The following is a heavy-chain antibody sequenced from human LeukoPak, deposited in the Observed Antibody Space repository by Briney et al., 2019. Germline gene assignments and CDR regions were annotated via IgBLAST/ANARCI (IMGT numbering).Heavy chain of an antibody. CDR3: AKGGPMVRSDY. CDR2: ISGSGGSA. Sequence: GGSLRLSCAASGFTFSSYVMSWVRQAPGKGLEWVSAISGSGGSAYYADSVKGRFTISRDNSKNTLCLQMNSLRAEDTAVYYCAKGGPMVRSDYWGQGTLVTVSS. CDR1: GFTFSSYV. J-gene: IGHJ4*02. D-gene: IGHD3-10*01. V-gene: IGHV3-23*01.